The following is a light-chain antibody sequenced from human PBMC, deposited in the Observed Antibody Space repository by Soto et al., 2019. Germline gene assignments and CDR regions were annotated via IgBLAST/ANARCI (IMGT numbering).Light chain of an antibody. CDR2: KAS. Sequence: DIQMTQSPSTLSASVGDRVTITCRASQSISSWLAWYQQKPGKAPKLLIYKASSLESGVPSRFSGSGSGTEFNLTISSRQPDDFETYYCQQYNSYSRTFGQGTKLEIQ. V-gene: IGKV1-5*03. CDR3: QQYNSYSRT. J-gene: IGKJ2*01. CDR1: QSISSW.